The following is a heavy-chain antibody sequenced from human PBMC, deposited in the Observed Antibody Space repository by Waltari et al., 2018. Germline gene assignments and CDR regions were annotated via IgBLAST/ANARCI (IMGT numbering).Heavy chain of an antibody. J-gene: IGHJ4*02. CDR2: ILYDGSNT. V-gene: IGHV3-30*01. Sequence: QVQLVESGGGVVQPGRSLRLSCAASGFTFSTYTMHWVRQAPGKGLEWVSIILYDGSNTDYADSVKGRFTISRDNSKNTLYLQMNSLRPDDRAVYYCTRGSTTAARCMDSWGQGTLVTVSS. CDR3: TRGSTTAARCMDS. CDR1: GFTFSTYT. D-gene: IGHD6-6*01.